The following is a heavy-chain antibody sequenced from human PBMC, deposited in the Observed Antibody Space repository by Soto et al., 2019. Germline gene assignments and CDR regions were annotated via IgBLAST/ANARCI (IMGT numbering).Heavy chain of an antibody. CDR1: GGSFSGYY. J-gene: IGHJ4*02. V-gene: IGHV4-34*01. CDR2: INHSGST. CDR3: ARGPPYYDILTGYYQLYYFDY. Sequence: QVQLQQWGAGLLKPSETLSLTCAVYGGSFSGYYWSWIRQPPGKGLEWIGEINHSGSTNYNPSLKSRVTISVDTSKNQFSLKLSSVTAADTAVYYCARGPPYYDILTGYYQLYYFDYWCQGTLVTVSS. D-gene: IGHD3-9*01.